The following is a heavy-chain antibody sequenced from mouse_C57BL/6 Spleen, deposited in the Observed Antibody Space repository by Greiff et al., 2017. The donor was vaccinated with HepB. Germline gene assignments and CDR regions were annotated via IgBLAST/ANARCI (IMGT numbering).Heavy chain of an antibody. CDR2: INPGSGGT. V-gene: IGHV1-54*01. CDR1: GYAFTNYL. J-gene: IGHJ1*03. CDR3: ARGEPRYFDV. Sequence: VQLQESGAELVRPGTSVKVSCKASGYAFTNYLIEWVKQRPGQGLEWIGVINPGSGGTNYNEKFKGKATLTADKSSSTAYMQLSSLTSEDSAVYFCARGEPRYFDVWGTGTTVTVSS.